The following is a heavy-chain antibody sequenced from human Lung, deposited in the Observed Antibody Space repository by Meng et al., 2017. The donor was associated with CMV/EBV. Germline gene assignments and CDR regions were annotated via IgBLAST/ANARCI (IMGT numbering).Heavy chain of an antibody. CDR1: GLIFNKYG. CDR2: IDVDGQRR. Sequence: GGSLRLSCVASGLIFNKYGIHWLRQAPGKGLEWLSFIDVDGQRRYNGDTVKARFVVFKDRSKNTVVLQMISLRVEDTAVYYCVGHQGGTRDGVRSVWGQGTLVTVSS. V-gene: IGHV3-30*02. CDR3: VGHQGGTRDGVRSV. D-gene: IGHD1/OR15-1a*01. J-gene: IGHJ4*02.